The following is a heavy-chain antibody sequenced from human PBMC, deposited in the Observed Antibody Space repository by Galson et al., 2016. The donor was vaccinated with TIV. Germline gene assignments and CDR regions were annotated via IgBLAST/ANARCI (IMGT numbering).Heavy chain of an antibody. J-gene: IGHJ3*02. Sequence: CAISGDSVSSDSAAWNWVRQSPSRGLEWLGRTYYRSRWYYDYKVSVKSRITINPDTSENQFSLQLNSVTPEDTAVYYCTRAAGKSGASCYATCETFDIWGQGTMVTVSS. CDR3: TRAAGKSGASCYATCETFDI. D-gene: IGHD2-2*01. V-gene: IGHV6-1*01. CDR1: GDSVSSDSAA. CDR2: TYYRSRWYY.